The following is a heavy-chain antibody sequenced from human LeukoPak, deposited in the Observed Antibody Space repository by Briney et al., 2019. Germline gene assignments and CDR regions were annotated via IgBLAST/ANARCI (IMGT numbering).Heavy chain of an antibody. J-gene: IGHJ3*02. D-gene: IGHD1-26*01. CDR1: GFTFSSYA. CDR3: ARARSRSYSDFDI. Sequence: GGSLRLSCAASGFTFSSYAMSWVRQGPGKGLEWVSAISGSGGSTYYTDSVKGRFTISRDNSKNSLYLQMNSLRDEDTAMYYCARARSRSYSDFDIWGQGTMVTVSS. CDR2: ISGSGGST. V-gene: IGHV3-23*01.